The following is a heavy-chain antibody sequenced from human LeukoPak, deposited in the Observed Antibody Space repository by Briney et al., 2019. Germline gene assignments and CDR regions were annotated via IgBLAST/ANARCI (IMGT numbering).Heavy chain of an antibody. Sequence: GASVKVSCKASGYTFTSYDINWVRQATGQGLEWMGWMNPNSGNTGYAQKFQGRVTMTRNTSISTAYMELSSLRSEDTAVYYCARGVSSGWYFVPRKYYFDYWGQGTLVTVSS. V-gene: IGHV1-8*01. CDR2: MNPNSGNT. CDR1: GYTFTSYD. CDR3: ARGVSSGWYFVPRKYYFDY. D-gene: IGHD6-19*01. J-gene: IGHJ4*02.